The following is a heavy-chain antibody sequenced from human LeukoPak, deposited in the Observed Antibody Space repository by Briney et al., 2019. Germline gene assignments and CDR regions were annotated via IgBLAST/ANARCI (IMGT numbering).Heavy chain of an antibody. Sequence: ASVKVSCKVSGYTLTELSMHWVRQAPGKGLEWMGGFDPEDGETIYAQKFQGRVTMTEDTSTSTAYMELRSLRSDDTAVYYCARDSDILTGYDYWGQGTLVTVSS. V-gene: IGHV1-24*01. D-gene: IGHD3-9*01. CDR3: ARDSDILTGYDY. J-gene: IGHJ4*02. CDR2: FDPEDGET. CDR1: GYTLTELS.